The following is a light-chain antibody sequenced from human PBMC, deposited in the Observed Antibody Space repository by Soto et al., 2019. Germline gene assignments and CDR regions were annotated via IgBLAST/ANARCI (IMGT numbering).Light chain of an antibody. CDR3: QQNLSYSTLYT. V-gene: IGKV1-5*01. CDR1: QGISSW. CDR2: DAS. J-gene: IGKJ2*01. Sequence: DIQMTQSPSTLSASVGDRVTITCRASQGISSWLAWYQQKPGRAPKLLIFDASNLKSGVPSRFSGSGFGKEIAHTISSMQPDDFATNFYQQNLSYSTLYTFSQGTKMEIK.